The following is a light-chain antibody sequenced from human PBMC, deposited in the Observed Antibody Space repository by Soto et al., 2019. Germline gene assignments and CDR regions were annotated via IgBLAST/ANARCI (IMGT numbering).Light chain of an antibody. CDR1: PRVSSY. Sequence: ESVLTQSPATLSLSPGERATLSRRARPRVSSYLAWYQQKTGQAPTLLIFDASNRATGIPARFSGSGSATDFTLNISSLEPEDFAAYYCQQRSNWPASITFGQGTRLEI. CDR3: QQRSNWPASIT. J-gene: IGKJ5*01. CDR2: DAS. V-gene: IGKV3-11*01.